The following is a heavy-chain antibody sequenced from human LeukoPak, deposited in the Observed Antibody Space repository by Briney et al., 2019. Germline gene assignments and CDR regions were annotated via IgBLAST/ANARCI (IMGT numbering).Heavy chain of an antibody. V-gene: IGHV3-23*01. CDR1: GFTFSSYA. D-gene: IGHD2-2*01. CDR3: ALVPAAEPTFDF. Sequence: QTGGSLRLSCAASGFTFSSYAMSWVRQTPGKGLEWVSGISGSGGSTYYADSVKGRFTISRDNSKNTLYLQMNSLRAEDTAVYYCALVPAAEPTFDFWGQGTLVTVSS. CDR2: ISGSGGST. J-gene: IGHJ4*02.